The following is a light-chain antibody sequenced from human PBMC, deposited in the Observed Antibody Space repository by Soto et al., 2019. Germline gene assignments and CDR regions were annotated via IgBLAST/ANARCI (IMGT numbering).Light chain of an antibody. Sequence: QSVLTQPPSVSGAPGQWVTISCTGSSSNIGAGYDVHWYQQLPGTAPKLIIYGNSNRPSGVPDRFSGSKSGTSASLAITGLQAEDEADYYCQSYASSLSGSKFGGGTKLTVL. J-gene: IGLJ2*01. CDR2: GNS. CDR3: QSYASSLSGSK. CDR1: SSNIGAGYD. V-gene: IGLV1-40*01.